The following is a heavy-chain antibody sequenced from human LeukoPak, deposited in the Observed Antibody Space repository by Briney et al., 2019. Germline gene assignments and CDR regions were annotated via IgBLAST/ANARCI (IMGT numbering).Heavy chain of an antibody. Sequence: KASETLSLTCAVSGGSISSSNWWSWVRPPPGKGLEWIGEIYHSGSANYNPSLKSRVTISVDKSKNQFSLKLSPVTAADTAVYYCARSVTKYYYYYMDVWGKGTTVTVSS. D-gene: IGHD1-14*01. CDR3: ARSVTKYYYYYMDV. CDR1: GGSISSSNW. CDR2: IYHSGSA. V-gene: IGHV4-4*02. J-gene: IGHJ6*03.